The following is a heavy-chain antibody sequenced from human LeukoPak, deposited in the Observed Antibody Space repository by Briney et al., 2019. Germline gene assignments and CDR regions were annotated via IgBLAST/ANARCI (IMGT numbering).Heavy chain of an antibody. D-gene: IGHD6-13*01. V-gene: IGHV3-48*04. CDR3: VRDRPVAAADL. CDR1: GFIFSNYD. CDR2: IRSSSDII. J-gene: IGHJ5*02. Sequence: GGSLRLSCAASGFIFSNYDMNWVRQAPGKGLEWVAFIRSSSDIIYYADSMKGRFTVSRDNARNSLYLQMNSLRADDTAIYFCVRDRPVAAADLWGQGTLVTVSS.